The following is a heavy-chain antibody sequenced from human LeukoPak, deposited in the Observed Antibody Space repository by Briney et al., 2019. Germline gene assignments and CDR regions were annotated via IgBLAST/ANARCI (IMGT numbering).Heavy chain of an antibody. J-gene: IGHJ4*02. D-gene: IGHD3-10*01. CDR3: VRSHGAY. V-gene: IGHV4-39*01. Sequence: SETLSLTCTVSGASVSSSSSSWGWIRQPPGKGLEWIGSIYYSGSTYYNPSLKSRVTISVDTSKNQFSLKLSSVTAADTAIYYCVRSHGAYWGQGTLVTVSS. CDR2: IYYSGST. CDR1: GASVSSSSSS.